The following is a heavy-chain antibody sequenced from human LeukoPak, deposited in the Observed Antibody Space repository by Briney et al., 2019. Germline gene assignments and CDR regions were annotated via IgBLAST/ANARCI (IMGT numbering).Heavy chain of an antibody. D-gene: IGHD3-10*01. CDR2: ISSTTSYT. CDR1: GFTSSDYY. V-gene: IGHV3-11*03. J-gene: IGHJ4*02. CDR3: ARSSYTSGSSYFDY. Sequence: PGGSLRLSCAASGFTSSDYYMSWIRQAPGKGLEWLSYISSTTSYTDYADSVKGRFTISRDNAKNSLYLQMNSLRAEDTAVYYCARSSYTSGSSYFDYWGQGTQVTVSA.